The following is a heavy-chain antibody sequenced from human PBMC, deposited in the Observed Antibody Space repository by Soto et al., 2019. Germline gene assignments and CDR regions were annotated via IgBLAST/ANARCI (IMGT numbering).Heavy chain of an antibody. V-gene: IGHV1-69*13. CDR2: IIPIFGTA. Sequence: GASVKVSCKASGGTFSSYAISWVRQAPGQGLEWMGGIIPIFGTANYAQKFQGRVTITADESTSTAYMELSSLRSEDTAVYYCARGRVGADTAMVTAYYYGMDVWGQGTTVTSP. J-gene: IGHJ6*02. CDR1: GGTFSSYA. D-gene: IGHD5-18*01. CDR3: ARGRVGADTAMVTAYYYGMDV.